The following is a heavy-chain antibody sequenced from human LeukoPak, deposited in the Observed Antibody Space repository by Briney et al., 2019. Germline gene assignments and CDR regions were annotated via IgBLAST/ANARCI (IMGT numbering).Heavy chain of an antibody. D-gene: IGHD5-24*01. CDR3: ASRRDGYNYRFDY. CDR1: GFTSSSYW. CDR2: INSDGSST. V-gene: IGHV3-74*01. Sequence: GGSLRLSCAASGFTSSSYWMHWVRQAPGKGLVWVSRINSDGSSTSYADSVKGRFTISRDNAKNTLYLQMNSLRAEDTAVYYCASRRDGYNYRFDYWGQGTLVTVSS. J-gene: IGHJ4*02.